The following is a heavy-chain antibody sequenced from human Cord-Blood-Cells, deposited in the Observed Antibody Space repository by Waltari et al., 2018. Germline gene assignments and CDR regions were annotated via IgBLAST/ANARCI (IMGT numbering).Heavy chain of an antibody. D-gene: IGHD6-6*01. CDR1: GGTFSSYA. V-gene: IGHV1-69*09. Sequence: QVQLVQSGAEVKKPGSSVKVSCKASGGTFSSYAISWVRQAPGQGLEWMGRIIPILGIANYAQKFQGRVTITADKSTSTAYMELSSLRSKDTAVYYCAREKGLQLVISGYWYFDLWGRGTLVTVSS. CDR3: AREKGLQLVISGYWYFDL. J-gene: IGHJ2*01. CDR2: IIPILGIA.